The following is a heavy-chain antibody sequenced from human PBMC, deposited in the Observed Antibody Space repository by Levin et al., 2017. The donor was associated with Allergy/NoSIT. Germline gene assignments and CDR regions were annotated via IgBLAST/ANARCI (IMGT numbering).Heavy chain of an antibody. CDR1: GGSISSYY. V-gene: IGHV4-59*08. J-gene: IGHJ4*02. CDR2: IYYSGST. Sequence: SETLSLTCTVSGGSISSYYWNYIRQPPGKGLEWIGYIYYSGSTNYNPSLKSRVTISVDTSKNQFSLKLSSVTAADTAVYYCARGNSYGPYFDYWGQGTLVTVSP. D-gene: IGHD5-18*01. CDR3: ARGNSYGPYFDY.